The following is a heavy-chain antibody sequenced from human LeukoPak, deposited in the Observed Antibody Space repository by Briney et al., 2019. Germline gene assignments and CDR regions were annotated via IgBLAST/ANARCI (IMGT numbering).Heavy chain of an antibody. CDR1: GFTFSSYG. D-gene: IGHD3-3*01. V-gene: IGHV3-33*01. J-gene: IGHJ4*02. CDR2: IWYDGSNK. CDR3: ARGGTSYDFWSGYYVY. Sequence: EGSLRLSCAASGFTFSSYGMHWVRQAPGKGLEWVAVIWYDGSNKYYADSVKGRFTISRDNSKNTLYLQMNSLRAEDTAVYYCARGGTSYDFWSGYYVYWGQGTLVTVSS.